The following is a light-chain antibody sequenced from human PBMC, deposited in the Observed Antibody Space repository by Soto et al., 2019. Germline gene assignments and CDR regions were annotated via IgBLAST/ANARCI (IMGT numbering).Light chain of an antibody. CDR2: DVS. V-gene: IGLV2-14*03. CDR1: SSDVGGYDY. J-gene: IGLJ3*02. CDR3: NSYTRSTARV. Sequence: QSALTQPASVSGTRGQSITISCTGTSSDVGGYDYVSWYQHHPGKAPKLIIFDVSHRPSGVSNRFSGSKSGNTASLTISGLQAEDEADYYCNSYTRSTARVFGGGTKVTVL.